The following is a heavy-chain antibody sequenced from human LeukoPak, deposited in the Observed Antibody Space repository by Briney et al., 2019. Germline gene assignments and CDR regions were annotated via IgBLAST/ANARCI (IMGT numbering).Heavy chain of an antibody. Sequence: PGGSLRLSCTASGFSFSSPGMNWVRQAPGKGLEWVSSINGESTFKVYADSVKGRSTISRDNAKNSLYLQMDSLRAEDTAVYYCAKYQTGTWTSYDSSDIWGQGTLVTVSS. V-gene: IGHV3-21*01. D-gene: IGHD1-7*01. J-gene: IGHJ3*02. CDR1: GFSFSSPG. CDR3: AKYQTGTWTSYDSSDI. CDR2: INGESTFK.